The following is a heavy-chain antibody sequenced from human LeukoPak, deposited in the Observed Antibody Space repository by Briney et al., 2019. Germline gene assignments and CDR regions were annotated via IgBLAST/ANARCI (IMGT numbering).Heavy chain of an antibody. CDR2: IYYSGST. J-gene: IGHJ4*02. CDR1: GGSISSSYYY. D-gene: IGHD6-19*01. CDR3: ARSGRQWLVRGAWGYYFDY. Sequence: PSETLSLTCSVSGGSISSSYYYWGWIRQPPGKGLEWIGSIYYSGSTNYNPSLKSRVTISVDTSKNQFSLKLSSVTAADTAVYYCARSGRQWLVRGAWGYYFDYWGQGTLVTVSS. V-gene: IGHV4-39*07.